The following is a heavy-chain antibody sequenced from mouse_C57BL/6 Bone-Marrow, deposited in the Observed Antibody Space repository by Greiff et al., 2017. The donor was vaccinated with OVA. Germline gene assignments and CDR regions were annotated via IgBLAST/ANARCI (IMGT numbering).Heavy chain of an antibody. D-gene: IGHD2-1*01. Sequence: DVQLVESGGGLVKPGGSLKLSCAASGFTFSSYAMSWVRQTPEKRLEWVATISDGGSYTYYPDNVKGRFTISRDNAKNNLYLQMSHLKSEDTAMYYCARDRGVYYGNYVDYWGQGTTLTVSS. J-gene: IGHJ2*01. CDR1: GFTFSSYA. V-gene: IGHV5-4*01. CDR2: ISDGGSYT. CDR3: ARDRGVYYGNYVDY.